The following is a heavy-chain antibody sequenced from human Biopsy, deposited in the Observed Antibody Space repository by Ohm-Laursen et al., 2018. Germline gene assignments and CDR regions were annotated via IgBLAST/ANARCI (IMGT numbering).Heavy chain of an antibody. CDR1: GGPLNSYY. CDR3: ARGGFGLDGYNSP. Sequence: VPLSLTCTVSGGPLNSYYWSWIRQPPGKGLEWIGYIYYSGIAANYNPSLKGRVTISVDTSKHQFSLRLTSATAADTAVYYCARGGFGLDGYNSPWGRGTLVIVSS. D-gene: IGHD5-24*01. V-gene: IGHV4-59*01. CDR2: IYYSGIA. J-gene: IGHJ5*02.